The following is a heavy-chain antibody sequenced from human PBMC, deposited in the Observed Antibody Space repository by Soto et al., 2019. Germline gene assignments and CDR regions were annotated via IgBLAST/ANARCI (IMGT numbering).Heavy chain of an antibody. D-gene: IGHD2-2*01. CDR1: GGSISSYY. CDR3: ARGRATVVVSTIDAFDI. CDR2: IYYSGST. J-gene: IGHJ3*02. Sequence: QVQLQESGPGLVKPSETLSLTCTVSGGSISSYYWSWIRQPPGKGLEWIGYIYYSGSTNYNPSLKSRVTISVDTSKNQFSLKLSSVTAADTAVYYCARGRATVVVSTIDAFDIWGQGTMVTVSS. V-gene: IGHV4-59*01.